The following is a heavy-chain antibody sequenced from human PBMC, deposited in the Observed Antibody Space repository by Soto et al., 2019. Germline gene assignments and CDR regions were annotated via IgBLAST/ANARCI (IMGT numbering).Heavy chain of an antibody. J-gene: IGHJ4*02. D-gene: IGHD3-22*01. CDR1: GFTFTSYN. V-gene: IGHV3-21*01. Sequence: EVQLVEYGGGLVKPGGSLRMYCAVSGFTFTSYNMNWVRQAPGRGLEWVSSIRTPTTDIFYADSVRGRFTVSIDNAKISLFLQMHNPRVEDTTLYDCARDTLAGHDDSAFSSRFDYWGQGTLVTVSS. CDR3: ARDTLAGHDDSAFSSRFDY. CDR2: IRTPTTDI.